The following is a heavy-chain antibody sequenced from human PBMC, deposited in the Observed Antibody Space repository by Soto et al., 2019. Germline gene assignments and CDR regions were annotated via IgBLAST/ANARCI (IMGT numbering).Heavy chain of an antibody. CDR2: INAGNGNT. CDR3: ATGYDILTGYPIGFDY. J-gene: IGHJ4*02. Sequence: ASVKVSCKASGYTFTSYAMHWVRQAPGQRLEWMGWINAGNGNTKYSQKFQGRVTITRDTSASTAYMELSSLRSEDTAVYYCATGYDILTGYPIGFDYWGQGTLVTVSS. D-gene: IGHD3-9*01. V-gene: IGHV1-3*01. CDR1: GYTFTSYA.